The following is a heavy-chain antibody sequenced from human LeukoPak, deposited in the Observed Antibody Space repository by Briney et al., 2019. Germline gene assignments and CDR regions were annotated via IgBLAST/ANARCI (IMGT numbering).Heavy chain of an antibody. D-gene: IGHD4-17*01. CDR1: GFTFSSYG. CDR3: AKESTVTPGNVNWFDT. V-gene: IGHV3-30*18. J-gene: IGHJ5*02. Sequence: GGSLRLSCAASGFTFSSYGMHWVRQAPGKGLEWVAVISYDVGKKYYADSVKGRFTISRDNSKNTLYLQMNSLRAEDTAIYYCAKESTVTPGNVNWFDTWGQGTLVTVSS. CDR2: ISYDVGKK.